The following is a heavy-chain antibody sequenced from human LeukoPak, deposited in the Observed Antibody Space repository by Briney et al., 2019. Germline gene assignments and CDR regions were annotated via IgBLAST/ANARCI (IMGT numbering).Heavy chain of an antibody. J-gene: IGHJ6*04. CDR3: ARQDLRGSGVYYYYGMDV. CDR1: GYSFTSYW. CDR2: IDPSDSYT. V-gene: IGHV5-10-1*01. D-gene: IGHD3-10*01. Sequence: GESLRISCKGSGYSFTSYWISWVRQMPGKGLEWMGRIDPSDSYTNYSPSFQGHVTISADKSISTAYLQWSSLKASDTAMYYCARQDLRGSGVYYYYGMDVWGKGTTVTVSS.